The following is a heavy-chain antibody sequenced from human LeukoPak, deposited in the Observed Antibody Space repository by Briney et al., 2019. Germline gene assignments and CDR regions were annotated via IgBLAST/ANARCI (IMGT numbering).Heavy chain of an antibody. J-gene: IGHJ3*02. CDR2: INPNSGGT. CDR3: AREPMINVWGSYRYGAFDI. Sequence: GASVKVSCKASVYTFTGYYMHWVRQAPGQGREGMGWINPNSGGTNYAQKLQGRVTITSDRSINTAYMELSRLRGDDTAVYYCAREPMINVWGSYRYGAFDIWGQGTMVTVSS. V-gene: IGHV1-2*02. CDR1: VYTFTGYY. D-gene: IGHD3-16*02.